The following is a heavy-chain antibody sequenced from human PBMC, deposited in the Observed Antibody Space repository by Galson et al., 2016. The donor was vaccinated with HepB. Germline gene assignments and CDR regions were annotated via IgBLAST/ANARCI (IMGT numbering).Heavy chain of an antibody. J-gene: IGHJ6*02. CDR3: ARDRYDILTGYYHGMDV. D-gene: IGHD3-9*01. CDR2: ISSSRSTI. CDR1: GFTFSNYN. Sequence: SLRLSCAASGFTFSNYNMNWVRQAPGKGLEWVSYISSSRSTIYYADSVKGRFTISRDNAKNSLYLQMNSLRAEDTAVYYCARDRYDILTGYYHGMDVWGQGTTVTVSS. V-gene: IGHV3-48*04.